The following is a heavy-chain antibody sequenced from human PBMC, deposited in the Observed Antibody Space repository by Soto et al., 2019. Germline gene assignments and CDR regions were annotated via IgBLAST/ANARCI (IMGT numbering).Heavy chain of an antibody. J-gene: IGHJ4*02. CDR1: GFTFSSYG. CDR3: ATAQGTFGGYPYYFDY. Sequence: GGSLRLSCAASGFTFSSYGMHWVRQAPGKGLEWVAVISYDGSNKYYADSVKGRFTISRDNSKNTLYLQMNSLRAENTAVYYCATAQGTFGGYPYYFDYWGQGTLVTVSS. V-gene: IGHV3-30*03. D-gene: IGHD3-16*01. CDR2: ISYDGSNK.